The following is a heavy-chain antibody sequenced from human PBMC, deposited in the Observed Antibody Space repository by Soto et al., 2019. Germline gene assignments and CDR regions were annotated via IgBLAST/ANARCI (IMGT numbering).Heavy chain of an antibody. J-gene: IGHJ3*02. D-gene: IGHD3-9*01. V-gene: IGHV1-46*01. CDR2: INPSDGST. CDR1: GYRFTNYY. Sequence: QVQLVQSGAEVKKPGTSVKVSCKASGYRFTNYYMHWVRQAPGQGLEWMGIINPSDGSTTYAQKFQGRVTMHRDTSASTVYMELSSLRSEDTAVYYCARGAPGTGYYDPQDDAFDIWGQGTMVTVSS. CDR3: ARGAPGTGYYDPQDDAFDI.